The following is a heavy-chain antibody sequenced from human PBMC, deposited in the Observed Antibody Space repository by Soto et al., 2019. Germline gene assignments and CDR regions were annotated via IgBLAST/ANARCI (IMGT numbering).Heavy chain of an antibody. D-gene: IGHD2-8*01. Sequence: SETLSLSCAVSGVSIGSPNWWTWVRQAPGKGLEWIGEMWPSGGTTYNPSLRNRVTISVDNSKNHLSLTLTSVTAADTAIYYCSRCLHCPNGGRFDPWGQRALVTVSS. CDR3: SRCLHCPNGGRFDP. J-gene: IGHJ5*02. CDR1: GVSIGSPNW. V-gene: IGHV4-4*02. CDR2: MWPSGGT.